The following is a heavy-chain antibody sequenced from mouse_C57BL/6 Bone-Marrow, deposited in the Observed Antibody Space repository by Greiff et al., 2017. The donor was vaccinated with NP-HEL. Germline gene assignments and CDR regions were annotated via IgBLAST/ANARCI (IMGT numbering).Heavy chain of an antibody. V-gene: IGHV1-64*01. CDR1: GYTFTSYW. Sequence: QVQLQQSGAELVKPGASVKLSCKASGYTFTSYWMHWVKQRPGQGLEWIGMIHPNSGSTNYNEKFKSKATLTVDKSSSTAYMQLSSLTSEDSAVYYCARKDYGNYEKIFFDYWGQGTTLTVSS. CDR2: IHPNSGST. J-gene: IGHJ2*01. CDR3: ARKDYGNYEKIFFDY. D-gene: IGHD2-1*01.